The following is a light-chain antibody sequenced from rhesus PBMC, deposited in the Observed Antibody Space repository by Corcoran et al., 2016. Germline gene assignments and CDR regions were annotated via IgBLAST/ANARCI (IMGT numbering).Light chain of an antibody. CDR1: QSLLYSSNNTNY. CDR2: WAS. Sequence: DIVMTQSPDSLAVSLGERVTLTCKSSQSLLYSSNNTNYLAWYQQKPGQAPKLLISWASTRESGVPNRCRGSESGTDVPLTISGLQAEDVAVYYCQQYNSTRTFGQGTKVEIK. CDR3: QQYNSTRT. V-gene: IGKV4-1*01. J-gene: IGKJ1*01.